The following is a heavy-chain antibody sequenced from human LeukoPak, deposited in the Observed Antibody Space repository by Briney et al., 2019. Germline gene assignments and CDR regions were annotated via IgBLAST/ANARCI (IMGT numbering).Heavy chain of an antibody. CDR2: ISGSGGST. D-gene: IGHD2-2*01. CDR3: AKDEHVVPAAMGEFDP. V-gene: IGHV3-23*01. CDR1: GFTFSSYA. J-gene: IGHJ5*02. Sequence: AGGSLRLSCAASGFTFSSYAISWVRQAPWKGLEWVSAISGSGGSTYYADSVKGRFTISRDNSKNTLYLQMNSLRAEDTAVYYCAKDEHVVPAAMGEFDPWGQGTLVTVSS.